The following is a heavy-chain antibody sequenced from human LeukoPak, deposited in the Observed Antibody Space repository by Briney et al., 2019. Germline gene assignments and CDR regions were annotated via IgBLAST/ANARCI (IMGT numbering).Heavy chain of an antibody. D-gene: IGHD2-15*01. J-gene: IGHJ5*02. CDR3: ARVRHCSGGSCYPHNWFDP. V-gene: IGHV1-18*01. CDR1: GYTFTSYG. Sequence: GASVKVSCKASGYTFTSYGISWVRQAPGQGLEWMGLISAYNGNTNYAQKLQGRVTMTTDTSTSIAYMELRSLRSDDTAVYYCARVRHCSGGSCYPHNWFDPWGQGTLVTVSS. CDR2: ISAYNGNT.